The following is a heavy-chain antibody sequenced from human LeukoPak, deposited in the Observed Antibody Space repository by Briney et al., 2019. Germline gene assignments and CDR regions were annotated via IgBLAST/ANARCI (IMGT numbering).Heavy chain of an antibody. CDR3: AKARGRDGYKDELDY. V-gene: IGHV3-23*01. CDR1: GFTFSSYS. CDR2: ISGSGGST. J-gene: IGHJ4*02. Sequence: GGSLRLSCAASGFTFSSYSMNWVRQAPGKGLEWVSAISGSGGSTYYADSVKGRFTISRDNSKNTLYLQMNSLRAEDTAVYYCAKARGRDGYKDELDYWGQGTLVTVSS. D-gene: IGHD5-24*01.